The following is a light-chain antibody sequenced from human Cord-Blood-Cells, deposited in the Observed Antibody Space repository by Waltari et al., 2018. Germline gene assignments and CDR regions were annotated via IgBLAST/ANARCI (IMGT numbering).Light chain of an antibody. J-gene: IGLJ1*01. CDR3: CSYAGSSTFYV. Sequence: QSALTQPASVSGSPGQSITISCTGTSSDVGSSNLFSWYQQPHGKAHKLMIYEGSKRPSGVSNRFSGSKSGNTASLTISGLQAEDEADYYCCSYAGSSTFYVFGTGTKVTVL. CDR1: SSDVGSSNL. V-gene: IGLV2-23*01. CDR2: EGS.